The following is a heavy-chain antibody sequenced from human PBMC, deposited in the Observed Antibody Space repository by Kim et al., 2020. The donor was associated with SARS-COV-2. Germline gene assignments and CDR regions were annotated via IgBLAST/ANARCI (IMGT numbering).Heavy chain of an antibody. CDR3: ARGRRGYSYGYIVDGPKNWFDP. CDR2: INHSGST. Sequence: SETLSLICAVYGGSFSGYYWSWIRQPPGKGLEWIGEINHSGSTNYNPSLKSRVTISVDTSKNQFSLKLSSVTAADTAVYYCARGRRGYSYGYIVDGPKNWFDPWGQGTLVTVSS. CDR1: GGSFSGYY. D-gene: IGHD5-18*01. J-gene: IGHJ5*02. V-gene: IGHV4-34*01.